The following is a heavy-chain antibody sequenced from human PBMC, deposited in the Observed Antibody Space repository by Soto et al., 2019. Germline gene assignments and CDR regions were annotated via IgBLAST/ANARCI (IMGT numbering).Heavy chain of an antibody. CDR2: IKQDGSNK. CDR3: ARDQGLAGTDY. CDR1: GFTFSSYW. V-gene: IGHV3-7*01. D-gene: IGHD6-19*01. J-gene: IGHJ4*02. Sequence: GGSLRLSCAASGFTFSSYWMSWVRQAPGKGLEWVANIKQDGSNKYYADSVKGRFTISRDNSKNTLYLQMNSLRAEDTAVYYCARDQGLAGTDYWGQGTLVTVSS.